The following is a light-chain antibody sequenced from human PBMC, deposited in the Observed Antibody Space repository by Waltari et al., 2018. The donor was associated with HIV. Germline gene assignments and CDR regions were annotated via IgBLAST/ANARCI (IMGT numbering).Light chain of an antibody. CDR3: KSRAYRGNHVV. V-gene: IGLV3-19*01. Sequence: SSELTQDPAVSVALRQTVRITCQGDSLRRYSASWYQQKPGQAPVLVIYGQNNRPSGIPDRFSGSSSGNTASLTITGAQAEDEADYYCKSRAYRGNHVVFGGGTKLTVL. J-gene: IGLJ3*02. CDR2: GQN. CDR1: SLRRYS.